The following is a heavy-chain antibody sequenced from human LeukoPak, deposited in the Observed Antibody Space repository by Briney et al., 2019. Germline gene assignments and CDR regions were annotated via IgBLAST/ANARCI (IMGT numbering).Heavy chain of an antibody. D-gene: IGHD3-16*01. CDR3: ARRSVGGGERFDY. CDR1: GASVSSGTSY. Sequence: KSSETLSPTCTVSGASVSSGTSYWTWIRQPPGKGLDWIGYVYYSGSTTYNPSLKSRVTISLDTSKNDFSLKLTPVTAADTAVYYCARRSVGGGERFDYWGQGILVTVSS. V-gene: IGHV4-61*03. J-gene: IGHJ4*02. CDR2: VYYSGST.